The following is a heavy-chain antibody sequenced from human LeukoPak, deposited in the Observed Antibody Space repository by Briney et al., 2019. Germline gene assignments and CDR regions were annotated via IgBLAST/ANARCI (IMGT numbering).Heavy chain of an antibody. CDR2: ISGSGGST. CDR3: AKVSYLGCSGGSCYLHYFDY. Sequence: GGSLRLSCSASGFTFSSYAMSWGRQAPGKGLEWVSAISGSGGSTYYADSVKGRFTISRDNSKNTLYLQMNSLRAEDTAVYYCAKVSYLGCSGGSCYLHYFDYWGQGTLVTVSS. J-gene: IGHJ4*02. V-gene: IGHV3-23*01. CDR1: GFTFSSYA. D-gene: IGHD2-15*01.